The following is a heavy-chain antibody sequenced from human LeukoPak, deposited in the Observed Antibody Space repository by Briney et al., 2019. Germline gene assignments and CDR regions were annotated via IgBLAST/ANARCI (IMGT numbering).Heavy chain of an antibody. Sequence: GGSLRLSCAASGFTFSSYEMNWVRQAPGKGLEWVSYISSSGSTIYYADSVKGRFTISRDNAKNSLYLQMNSLRAEDTAVYYCARDSDGPLCYWGQGTLVTVSS. J-gene: IGHJ4*02. V-gene: IGHV3-48*03. CDR1: GFTFSSYE. D-gene: IGHD5-24*01. CDR2: ISSSGSTI. CDR3: ARDSDGPLCY.